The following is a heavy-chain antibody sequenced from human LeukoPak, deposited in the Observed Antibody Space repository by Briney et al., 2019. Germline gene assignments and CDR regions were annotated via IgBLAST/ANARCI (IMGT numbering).Heavy chain of an antibody. CDR1: GGSISSSSYY. CDR3: ARQEGITMIVVVP. Sequence: SETLSLTCTVSGGSISSSSYYWGWIRQPPGKGLEWIGSIYYSGSTYYNPSLKSRVTISVDTSKNQFSLKLSSVTAADTAVYYCARQEGITMIVVVPWGQGTLVTVSS. CDR2: IYYSGST. J-gene: IGHJ5*02. V-gene: IGHV4-39*01. D-gene: IGHD3-22*01.